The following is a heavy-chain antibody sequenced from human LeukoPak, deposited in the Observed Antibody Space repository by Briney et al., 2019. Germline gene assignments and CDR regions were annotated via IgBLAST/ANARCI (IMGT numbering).Heavy chain of an antibody. CDR2: IYYSGST. CDR1: GGSISSYY. V-gene: IGHV4-59*01. D-gene: IGHD5-12*01. J-gene: IGHJ4*02. Sequence: KASETLSLTCTVSGGSISSYYWSWIRQPPGKGLEWIGYIYYSGSTNCNPSLKSRVTISVDTSKNQFSLNLSSVTAADTAVYYCARGGGYSGYDFGYWGQGTLVTVSS. CDR3: ARGGGYSGYDFGY.